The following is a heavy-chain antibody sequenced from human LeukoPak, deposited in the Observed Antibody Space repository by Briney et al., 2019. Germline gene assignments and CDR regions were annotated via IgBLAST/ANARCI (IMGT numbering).Heavy chain of an antibody. D-gene: IGHD6-13*01. CDR2: VYPGDSDT. V-gene: IGHV5-51*01. CDR1: GDTFTNYW. Sequence: GESLKISCKASGDTFTNYWIAWVRQMPGKGLEWMGIVYPGDSDTRYSPSVEGQVTISVDKSISTAFLQWSSLKASDTAMYYCARGGEFSSSWFAYFDYWGQGTLVTVSS. CDR3: ARGGEFSSSWFAYFDY. J-gene: IGHJ4*02.